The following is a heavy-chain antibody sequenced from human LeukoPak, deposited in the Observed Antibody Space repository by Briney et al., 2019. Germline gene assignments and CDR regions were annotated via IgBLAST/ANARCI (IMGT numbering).Heavy chain of an antibody. CDR3: AKDMGYSGSSPIEY. Sequence: GGSLRLSCAASGFTFSSYSMNWVRQAPGKGLEWVSSISSSSSYIYYADSVKGRFTISRDNSKNTLYLRMNSLRAEDTAVYYCAKDMGYSGSSPIEYWGQGTLVTVSS. J-gene: IGHJ4*02. CDR1: GFTFSSYS. CDR2: ISSSSSYI. D-gene: IGHD1-26*01. V-gene: IGHV3-21*04.